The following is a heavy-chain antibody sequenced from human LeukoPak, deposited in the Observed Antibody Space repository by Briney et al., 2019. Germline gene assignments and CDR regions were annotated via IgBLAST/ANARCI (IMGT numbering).Heavy chain of an antibody. D-gene: IGHD6-25*01. CDR1: GYTFTGYY. CDR2: SNPNSGGT. J-gene: IGHJ4*02. CDR3: ARPGYTSGWIRGDFGH. Sequence: ASVKVSCKASGYTFTGYYIHRVRQAPGQGLEWMGWSNPNSGGTSYARRFQGRVTMTRDTSISTAYMELSSLRSDDTAVYYCARPGYTSGWIRGDFGHWGLGTLVTVSS. V-gene: IGHV1-2*02.